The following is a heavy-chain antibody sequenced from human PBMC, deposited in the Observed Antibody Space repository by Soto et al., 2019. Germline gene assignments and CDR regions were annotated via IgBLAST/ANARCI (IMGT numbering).Heavy chain of an antibody. D-gene: IGHD2-2*01. CDR2: ISSSSSYI. J-gene: IGHJ3*02. V-gene: IGHV3-21*01. Sequence: GGSLRLSCAASGFTFSSYSMNWVRQAPGKGLEWVSSISSSSSYIYYADPVKGRFTISRDNAKNSLYLQMNSLRAEDTAVYYCARDIGYCSSTSCSDAFDIWGQGTMVTVSS. CDR3: ARDIGYCSSTSCSDAFDI. CDR1: GFTFSSYS.